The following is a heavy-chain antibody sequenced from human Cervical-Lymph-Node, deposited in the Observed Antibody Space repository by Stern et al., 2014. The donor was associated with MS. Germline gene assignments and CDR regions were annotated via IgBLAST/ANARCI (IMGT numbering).Heavy chain of an antibody. CDR2: INPNSGGT. J-gene: IGHJ5*02. CDR1: GYTFTDSY. D-gene: IGHD2-2*01. CDR3: ARGRRIVVVPSAIDWFDP. Sequence: EQLVESGAEVKKPGASVKVSCKASGYTFTDSYMHWVRQAPGQGLEWMGRINPNSGGTNYAQKFQGRVTMTRDTSISTAYMELSRLRSDDTAVYYCARGRRIVVVPSAIDWFDPWGQGTLVTVSS. V-gene: IGHV1-2*06.